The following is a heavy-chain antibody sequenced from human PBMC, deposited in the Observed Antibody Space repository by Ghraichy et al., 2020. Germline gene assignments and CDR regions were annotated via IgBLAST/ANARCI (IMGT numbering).Heavy chain of an antibody. CDR3: ERDIQLEFYDY. CDR1: GFTFSSYM. J-gene: IGHJ4*02. V-gene: IGHV3-74*01. Sequence: GGSLRLSCVASGFTFSSYMMNWVRQAPGKGLVWVSRINTDSRLTTYADTVKGRFTVSRDNAKNTLYLQMNSLRAEDTAVYYCERDIQLEFYDYWGQRTLVTVSS. CDR2: INTDSRLT. D-gene: IGHD3-3*01.